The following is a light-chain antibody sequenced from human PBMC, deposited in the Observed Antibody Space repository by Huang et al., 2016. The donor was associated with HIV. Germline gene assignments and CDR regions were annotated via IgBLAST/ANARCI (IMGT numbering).Light chain of an antibody. CDR3: QQYNSWPPNT. Sequence: EIVMTQSPATLSVSPGEGATLSCSTSQSVSTHLSWYQHKPGQAPRLLIHGASTRATGVPARFSGSGSGTEFTLTISTLQSEDFAVYYCQQYNSWPPNTFGQGTNLEI. CDR1: QSVSTH. CDR2: GAS. J-gene: IGKJ2*01. V-gene: IGKV3-15*01.